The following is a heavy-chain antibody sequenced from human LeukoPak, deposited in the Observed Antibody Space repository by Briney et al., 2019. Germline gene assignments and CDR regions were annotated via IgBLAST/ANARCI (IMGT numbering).Heavy chain of an antibody. J-gene: IGHJ3*02. CDR2: IYTSGST. Sequence: PSQTLSLTCTASGGSISSGSYYWSWIRQPAGKGLEWIGRIYTSGSTNYNPSLKSRVTISVDTSKNQFSLKLSSVTAADTAVYYCARDCSGGSCYRGAFDIWGQGTMVTVSS. V-gene: IGHV4-61*02. CDR1: GGSISSGSYY. D-gene: IGHD2-15*01. CDR3: ARDCSGGSCYRGAFDI.